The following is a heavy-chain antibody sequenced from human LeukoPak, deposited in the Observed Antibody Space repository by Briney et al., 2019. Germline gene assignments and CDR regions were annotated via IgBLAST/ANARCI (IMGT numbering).Heavy chain of an antibody. Sequence: GGSLRLSCAASGFTFTTFPMHWVRQPPGKGLEWVAVISYDGTDKYYADSVKGRFTISRDNSKSTLYLQMDSLRAEDTAVYYCASPNSMAGTHYFHYWGQGTLVTVSS. J-gene: IGHJ4*02. CDR1: GFTFTTFP. D-gene: IGHD6-19*01. V-gene: IGHV3-30*04. CDR3: ASPNSMAGTHYFHY. CDR2: ISYDGTDK.